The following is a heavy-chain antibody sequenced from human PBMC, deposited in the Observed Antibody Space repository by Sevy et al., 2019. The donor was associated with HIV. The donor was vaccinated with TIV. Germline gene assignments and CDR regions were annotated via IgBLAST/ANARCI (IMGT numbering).Heavy chain of an antibody. D-gene: IGHD3-22*01. CDR2: IYWNDDK. J-gene: IGHJ4*02. Sequence: SGPTLVKPTQTLTLTCTFSGFSLSTSGVGVGWIRQPPGKALEWLALIYWNDDKRDSTSLKSRLTITKDTSKNQVVLTMTNMDPVDTATYYCAHGGLLLAFDYWGQGTLVTVSS. CDR1: GFSLSTSGVG. V-gene: IGHV2-5*01. CDR3: AHGGLLLAFDY.